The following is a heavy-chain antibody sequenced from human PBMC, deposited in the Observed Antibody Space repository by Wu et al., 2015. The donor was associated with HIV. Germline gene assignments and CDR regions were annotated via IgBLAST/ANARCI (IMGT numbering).Heavy chain of an antibody. Sequence: QIQLVQSRAAVKKPGATVKVSCSTFGYTFINNFLHWVRQAPGQGPEWMGVINPRTDSTTYAESFEGRLTMTRDTSKDTMYMELTGLRSEDTATYYCARERVDYDSSGYRAHRGHHFDYWGQGTLVTVSS. CDR3: ARERVDYDSSGYRAHRGHHFDY. D-gene: IGHD3-22*01. CDR2: INPRTDST. CDR1: GYTFINNF. J-gene: IGHJ4*02. V-gene: IGHV1/OR15-1*04.